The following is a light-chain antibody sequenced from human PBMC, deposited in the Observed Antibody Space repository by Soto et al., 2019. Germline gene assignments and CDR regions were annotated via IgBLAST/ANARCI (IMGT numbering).Light chain of an antibody. CDR2: EGS. Sequence: QSVLTQPASVSGSPGQSITISCSGSISDVGSSGPVSWYQHHPGQVPKLIIYEGSRRPSGVSSRFSGSKTGNTASLTITGLQAEDEANYYCCSYVGARTCVFGTGTKVTVL. V-gene: IGLV2-23*01. J-gene: IGLJ1*01. CDR1: ISDVGSSGP. CDR3: CSYVGARTCV.